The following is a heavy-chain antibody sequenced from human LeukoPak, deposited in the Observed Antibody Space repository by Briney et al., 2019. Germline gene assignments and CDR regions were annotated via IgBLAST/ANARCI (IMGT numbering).Heavy chain of an antibody. CDR1: GFTFSSYA. CDR3: AKVAGGSYFLRDAFDI. CDR2: ISGSGGST. J-gene: IGHJ3*02. D-gene: IGHD1-26*01. Sequence: GGSLRLSCAASGFTFSSYAMSWVRQAPGKGLEWVSAISGSGGSTYYADSVKGRFTISRDNSKNTLYLQMNSLRAEDTAVYYCAKVAGGSYFLRDAFDIWGQGTMVTVSS. V-gene: IGHV3-23*01.